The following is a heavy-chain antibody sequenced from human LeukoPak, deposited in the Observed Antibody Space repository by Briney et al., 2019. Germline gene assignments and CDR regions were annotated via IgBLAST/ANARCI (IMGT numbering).Heavy chain of an antibody. CDR3: AGEYYYDSSGYYGI. Sequence: PSETLSLTCAVYGGSFSGYYWSWIRQPPGKGLEWIGEINHSGSTNYNPSLKSRVTISVDTSKNQFSLKLSSVTAADTAVYYCAGEYYYDSSGYYGIWGQGTMVTVSS. CDR1: GGSFSGYY. D-gene: IGHD3-22*01. J-gene: IGHJ3*02. CDR2: INHSGST. V-gene: IGHV4-34*01.